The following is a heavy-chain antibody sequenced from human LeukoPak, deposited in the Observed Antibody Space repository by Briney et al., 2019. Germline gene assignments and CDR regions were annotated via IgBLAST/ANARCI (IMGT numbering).Heavy chain of an antibody. CDR3: ARDYSTESLIDY. D-gene: IGHD1-14*01. CDR1: GFTFSTYT. Sequence: PGGSLRLSCAASGFTFSTYTMNWVRQAPGRGLEWVSSLSSNSYYIYYADSVKGRFTISRDNAKNSLYLQMNSLRAEDTAVYYCARDYSTESLIDYWGQGTLVTVSS. V-gene: IGHV3-21*01. J-gene: IGHJ4*02. CDR2: LSSNSYYI.